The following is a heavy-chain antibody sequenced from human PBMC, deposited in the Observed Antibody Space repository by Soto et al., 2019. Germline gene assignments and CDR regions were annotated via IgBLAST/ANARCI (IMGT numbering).Heavy chain of an antibody. CDR1: GYSFTSYW. Sequence: GESLKISCKGSGYSFTSYWIGWGRQMPGKGLEWMGIIYPGDSDTRYSPSFQGQVTISADKSISTAYLQWSSLKASDTAMYYCASVGYCISPSCYYYFAYRAQRTPVPVSS. CDR3: ASVGYCISPSCYYYFAY. CDR2: IYPGDSDT. J-gene: IGHJ4*02. D-gene: IGHD2-2*01. V-gene: IGHV5-51*01.